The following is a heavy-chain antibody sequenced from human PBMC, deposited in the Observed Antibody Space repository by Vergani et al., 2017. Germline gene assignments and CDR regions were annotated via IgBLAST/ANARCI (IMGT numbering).Heavy chain of an antibody. CDR3: ARLILGDGDYRGYNDY. Sequence: QVQLVQSGAEVKKPGASVKVSCKASGYTFTSYGISWVRQAPGQGLEWMGWINPNSGGTNYAQKFQGRVTMTRDTSISTAYLELSRLRSDDTAVYYCARLILGDGDYRGYNDYWGQGTLVTVSS. J-gene: IGHJ4*02. CDR2: INPNSGGT. V-gene: IGHV1-2*02. CDR1: GYTFTSYG. D-gene: IGHD4-17*01.